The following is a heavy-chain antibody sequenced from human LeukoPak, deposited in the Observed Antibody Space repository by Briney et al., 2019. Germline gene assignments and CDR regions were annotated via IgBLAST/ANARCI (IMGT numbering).Heavy chain of an antibody. J-gene: IGHJ6*02. Sequence: PGTSLRLSCTASGYTFSDYGMHWVRQAPGKGLEWLSVISYSGVVKFYADSVKGRFTISRDNSKNTVHLQINSLRAEDTAVYYCAKVRAPITVTEGMDVWGQGTMVTVSS. CDR3: AKVRAPITVTEGMDV. D-gene: IGHD4-17*01. V-gene: IGHV3-30*18. CDR1: GYTFSDYG. CDR2: ISYSGVVK.